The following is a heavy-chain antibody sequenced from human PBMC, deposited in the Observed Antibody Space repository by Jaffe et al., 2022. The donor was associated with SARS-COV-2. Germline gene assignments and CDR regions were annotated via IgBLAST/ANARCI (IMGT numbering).Heavy chain of an antibody. CDR3: AKGHIGSGSYVLGS. CDR2: INAANGNT. Sequence: QVQLVQSGAEVKKPGASVKVSCKASGYTFTSYAINWVRQAPGQSPEWMGWINAANGNTKYSQKFQGRLTITRDTSASTTDMELSSLRSEDTAVYYCAKGHIGSGSYVLGSWGQGTLVTVSS. V-gene: IGHV1-3*01. CDR1: GYTFTSYA. J-gene: IGHJ5*02. D-gene: IGHD3-10*01.